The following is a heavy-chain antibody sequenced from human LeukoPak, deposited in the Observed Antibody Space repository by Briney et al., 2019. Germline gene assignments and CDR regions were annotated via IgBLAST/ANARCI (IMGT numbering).Heavy chain of an antibody. CDR3: AKQIAAAVRSDY. CDR2: ISGSGGST. Sequence: GSLRLSCAASGFTFSSYAMSWVRQAPGKGLEWVSAISGSGGSTYCADSVKGRFTISRDNSKNTLYLQMNSLRAEDTAVYYCAKQIAAAVRSDYWGQGTLVTVSS. CDR1: GFTFSSYA. V-gene: IGHV3-23*01. D-gene: IGHD6-13*01. J-gene: IGHJ4*02.